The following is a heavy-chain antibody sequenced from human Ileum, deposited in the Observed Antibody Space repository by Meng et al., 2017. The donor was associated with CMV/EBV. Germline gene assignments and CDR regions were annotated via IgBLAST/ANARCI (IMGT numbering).Heavy chain of an antibody. D-gene: IGHD7-27*01. V-gene: IGHV1-69*05. CDR2: IIPIFGTA. J-gene: IGHJ6*02. Sequence: SVKVSCKASGGTFSSYAISWVRQAPGQGLEWMGGIIPIFGTANYAQKFQGRVTITTDESTSTAYMELSSLRSEDTAVYYCARDRGWGSRVSWSYYYGMDVWGQGTTVT. CDR1: GGTFSSYA. CDR3: ARDRGWGSRVSWSYYYGMDV.